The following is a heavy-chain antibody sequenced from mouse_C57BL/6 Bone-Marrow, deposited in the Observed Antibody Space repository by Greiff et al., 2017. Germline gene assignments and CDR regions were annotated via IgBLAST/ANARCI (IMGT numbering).Heavy chain of an antibody. D-gene: IGHD1-1*01. J-gene: IGHJ2*01. CDR1: GYTFTDYY. CDR3: ARLPTTVVAPFDY. V-gene: IGHV1-26*01. Sequence: VQLQQSGPELVKPGASVKISCKASGYTFTDYYMNWVKQSHGKSLEWIGDINPNNGGTSYNQKFKAKATLTVDKSSSTAYMELRSLTSEDSAVYYCARLPTTVVAPFDYWGQGTTLTVSS. CDR2: INPNNGGT.